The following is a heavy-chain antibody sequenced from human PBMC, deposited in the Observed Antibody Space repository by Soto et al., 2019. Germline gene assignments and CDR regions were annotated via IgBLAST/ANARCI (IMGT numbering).Heavy chain of an antibody. D-gene: IGHD1-1*01. CDR3: TTDRTGLYYFDY. Sequence: WGSLRLSCAASGFTFINAWIIFFRHSPGKGLEWVGRIKSKTDGGTTDYAAPVKGRFTISRDDSKNTLYLQMNSLKTEDTAVYYCTTDRTGLYYFDYWGQGTLVTVSS. V-gene: IGHV3-15*01. J-gene: IGHJ4*02. CDR1: GFTFINAW. CDR2: IKSKTDGGTT.